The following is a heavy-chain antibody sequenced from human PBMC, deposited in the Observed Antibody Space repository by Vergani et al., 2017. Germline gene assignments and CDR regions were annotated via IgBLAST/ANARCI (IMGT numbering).Heavy chain of an antibody. V-gene: IGHV3-15*01. D-gene: IGHD3-10*01. CDR3: TTDITMVRGVIIGNWFDP. Sequence: EVQLVESGGGLVKPGGSLRLSCAASGFTFSNAWMSWVRQAPGKGLEWVGRIKSKTDGGTTDYAAPVKGRFTISRDDSKNTLYLQMNSLKTEDTAVYYCTTDITMVRGVIIGNWFDPWGQGTLVTVSS. J-gene: IGHJ5*02. CDR2: IKSKTDGGTT. CDR1: GFTFSNAW.